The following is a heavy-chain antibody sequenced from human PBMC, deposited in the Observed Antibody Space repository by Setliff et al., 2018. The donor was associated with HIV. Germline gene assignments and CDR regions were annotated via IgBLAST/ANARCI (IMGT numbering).Heavy chain of an antibody. CDR3: ARHDVVRGAIDN. CDR1: GFTFGSQW. J-gene: IGHJ4*02. D-gene: IGHD3-10*01. CDR2: LRFDGSNK. Sequence: LRLSCAASGFTFGSQWMHWVRQAPGKGLEWVAFLRFDGSNKSYGDSVKGRFTISRDNSKNTLYVQMNSLRAEDTAVYYCARHDVVRGAIDNWGQGTLVTVSS. V-gene: IGHV3-30*03.